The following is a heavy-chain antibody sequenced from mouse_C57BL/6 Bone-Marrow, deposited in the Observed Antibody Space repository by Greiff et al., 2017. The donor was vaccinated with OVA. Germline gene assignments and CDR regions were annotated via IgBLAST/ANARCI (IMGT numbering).Heavy chain of an antibody. V-gene: IGHV1-63*01. Sequence: VQLQQSGAELVRPGTSVKMSCKASGYTFTNYWIGWAKQRPGHGLEWIGDIYPGGGYTNYNEKFKGKATLTADKSSSTAYMQFSSLTSEDSAIYYCARGDYGSSYPYYFDYWGQGTTLTVSS. D-gene: IGHD1-1*01. CDR1: GYTFTNYW. CDR2: IYPGGGYT. CDR3: ARGDYGSSYPYYFDY. J-gene: IGHJ2*01.